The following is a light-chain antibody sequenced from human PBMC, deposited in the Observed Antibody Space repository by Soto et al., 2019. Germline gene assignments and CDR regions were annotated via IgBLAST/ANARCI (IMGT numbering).Light chain of an antibody. CDR1: QSVLYSSNNKNY. CDR3: QQYYDTLPNT. CDR2: WAS. V-gene: IGKV4-1*01. J-gene: IGKJ2*01. Sequence: DIVMTQSPDSLAVSLGERASINCKSSQSVLYSSNNKNYLAWYQQKPGQPPKLLIYWASTRESGVPDRFSGSGSGTDFTLTISSLQAEDVAVYYCQQYYDTLPNTFGQGTKLEIK.